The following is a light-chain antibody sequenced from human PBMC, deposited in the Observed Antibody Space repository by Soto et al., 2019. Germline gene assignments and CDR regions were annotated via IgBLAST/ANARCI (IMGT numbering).Light chain of an antibody. CDR2: DVS. J-gene: IGLJ2*01. V-gene: IGLV2-14*03. CDR1: GSDVGGYNF. Sequence: QSALPQPASVSGSPGQSITISCTGTGSDVGGYNFVSWYQQYPGKAPRLMIYDVSNRPSGVSNRFSGSKSGNTASLTISGLQAEDEADYYCSSYTSSGTLVVFGGGTKLTV. CDR3: SSYTSSGTLVV.